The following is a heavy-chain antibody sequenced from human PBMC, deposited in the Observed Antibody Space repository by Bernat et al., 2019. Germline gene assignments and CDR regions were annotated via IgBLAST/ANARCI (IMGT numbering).Heavy chain of an antibody. Sequence: QVQLVESGGGVVQPGRSLRLSCAASGFTFSSYAMHWVRQAPGKGLEWVATISYDETNKYYADSVNGRFTISRDNSKNTLSLLMNSLTAEDTAVYYCAKGGDYSSSGFDYWGQGTLVTVSS. J-gene: IGHJ4*02. CDR1: GFTFSSYA. CDR2: ISYDETNK. V-gene: IGHV3-30-3*01. CDR3: AKGGDYSSSGFDY. D-gene: IGHD6-6*01.